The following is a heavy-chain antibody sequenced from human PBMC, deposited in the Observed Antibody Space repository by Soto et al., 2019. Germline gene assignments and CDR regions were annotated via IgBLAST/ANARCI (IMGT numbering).Heavy chain of an antibody. CDR1: GFTFSSYV. CDR2: IRGSGAST. V-gene: IGHV3-23*01. D-gene: IGHD3-10*02. CDR3: AKDRNHLPMSLFDY. J-gene: IGHJ4*02. Sequence: EVQLLESGGGLVQPGGSLRLSCVASGFTFSSYVMNWVRQAPGQGLEWVSAIRGSGASTFYPDSVKGRFSISRDNSKNMVYLQMDSLRAEDTAVYYCAKDRNHLPMSLFDYWGQGALVIVSS.